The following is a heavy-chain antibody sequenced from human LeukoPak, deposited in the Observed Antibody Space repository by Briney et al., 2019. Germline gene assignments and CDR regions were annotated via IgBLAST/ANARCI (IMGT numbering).Heavy chain of an antibody. CDR1: GFTFTSHA. V-gene: IGHV3-15*01. CDR2: IKSETDSGTT. D-gene: IGHD3-10*01. CDR3: TSGGNYYPN. J-gene: IGHJ1*01. Sequence: NPGGSLRLSCAASGFTFTSHAMRWVRQAPGKGLEWVGRIKSETDSGTTDYAAPVKGRFTISRDDSKNTLYLQMNSLKTEDTAVYYCTSGGNYYPNWGQGSWSPSPQ.